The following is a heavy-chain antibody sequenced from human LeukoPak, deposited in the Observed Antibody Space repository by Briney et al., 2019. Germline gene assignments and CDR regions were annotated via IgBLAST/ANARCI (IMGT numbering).Heavy chain of an antibody. J-gene: IGHJ4*02. V-gene: IGHV1-18*01. Sequence: GASVKVSCKASGYTFTSYGISWVRQAPGQGLEWMGWINAYNDNTNYAQKFQGRVTMTTDTSTSTAYMELRSLRPDDTAVFYCARAGGSYSPSDYWGQGTLVTVSS. D-gene: IGHD2-21*01. CDR3: ARAGGSYSPSDY. CDR1: GYTFTSYG. CDR2: INAYNDNT.